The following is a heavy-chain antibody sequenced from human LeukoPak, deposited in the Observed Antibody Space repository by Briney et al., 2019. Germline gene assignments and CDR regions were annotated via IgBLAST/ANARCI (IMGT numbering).Heavy chain of an antibody. D-gene: IGHD2-21*02. CDR1: GYSFTSYW. CDR3: ARHRGIVVVTDTLPGWSFDL. Sequence: GDSRKISCKGSGYSFTSYWIGWVRQMPGKGLEWMGIIKPVDSDTRYRPSFQGQVTISADKSISTAYLQWSSLKASDTAIYYCARHRGIVVVTDTLPGWSFDLWGRGTLVTVSS. CDR2: IKPVDSDT. J-gene: IGHJ2*01. V-gene: IGHV5-51*01.